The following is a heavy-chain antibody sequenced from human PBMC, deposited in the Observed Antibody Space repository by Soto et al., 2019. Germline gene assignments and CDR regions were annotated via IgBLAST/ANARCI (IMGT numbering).Heavy chain of an antibody. CDR2: IDPSDSYT. CDR1: WYSFTSYW. CDR3: ARHGRGSSSLTIRDYYGMDV. D-gene: IGHD6-6*01. J-gene: IGHJ6*02. V-gene: IGHV5-10-1*01. Sequence: GEALKISCKGSWYSFTSYWISRGRQMPREGLEWMGRIDPSDSYTNYSTSFQGNVTISADKSISTAYLQRSSLKASDTAMYYCARHGRGSSSLTIRDYYGMDVWGQGTTVTVSS.